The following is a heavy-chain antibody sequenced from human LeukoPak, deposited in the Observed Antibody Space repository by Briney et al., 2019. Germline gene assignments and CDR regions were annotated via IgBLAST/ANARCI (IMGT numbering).Heavy chain of an antibody. V-gene: IGHV3-23*01. Sequence: PGGSLRLSCGASGFTFSSYAMTWVRQAPGKGLEWLSLITNSGGRTYYADSVKGRFTISRNNSKNTLYLQMHSLRAEDTAVYYCARSVLPHSLRGFDYWGQGTVVTASS. J-gene: IGHJ4*02. D-gene: IGHD3-3*01. CDR1: GFTFSSYA. CDR2: ITNSGGRT. CDR3: ARSVLPHSLRGFDY.